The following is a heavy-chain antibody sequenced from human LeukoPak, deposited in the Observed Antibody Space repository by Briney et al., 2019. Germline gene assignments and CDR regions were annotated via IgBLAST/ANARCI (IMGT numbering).Heavy chain of an antibody. J-gene: IGHJ6*02. CDR3: ARENNFGSGMDV. D-gene: IGHD3-10*01. CDR2: IYSGGST. Sequence: PGGSLRLSCAASGFTVSSNSMNWVRQAPGKGLQWVSVIYSGGSTYYADSVKGRFTISRDNSKNTLYLQMNSLRAEDTAVYYCARENNFGSGMDVCGQGTTVTVSS. V-gene: IGHV3-53*01. CDR1: GFTVSSNS.